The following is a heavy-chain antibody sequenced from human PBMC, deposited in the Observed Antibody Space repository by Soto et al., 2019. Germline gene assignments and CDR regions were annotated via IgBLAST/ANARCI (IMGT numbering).Heavy chain of an antibody. CDR2: INAGNGNT. CDR1: GYTFTSYG. V-gene: IGHV1-3*01. Sequence: ASVKVSCKASGYTFTSYGIHWVRQAPGQRLEWTGWINAGNGNTKYSEKFQGGVTITRDTSASTAYLELSRLRSEDTAVYYCARDPNDSSAYYHHYYYGMDVWGQGTTVTVSS. J-gene: IGHJ6*02. D-gene: IGHD3-22*01. CDR3: ARDPNDSSAYYHHYYYGMDV.